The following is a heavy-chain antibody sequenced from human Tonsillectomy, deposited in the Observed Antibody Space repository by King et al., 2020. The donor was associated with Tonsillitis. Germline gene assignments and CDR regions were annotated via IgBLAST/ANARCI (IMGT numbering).Heavy chain of an antibody. CDR2: IRYGGSDGSDK. CDR1: GFTFSSYG. CDR3: ARDLRGCDYYYYGMDV. D-gene: IGHD4/OR15-4a*01. V-gene: IGHV3-30*02. J-gene: IGHJ6*02. Sequence: VQLVESGGGVVQPGGSLRLSCAASGFTFSSYGMHWVRQAPGKGLEWVAFIRYGGSDGSDKYYTDSVKGRFTISRDNSKNTRYLQMSSLRAEDTAVYYCARDLRGCDYYYYGMDVWGQGTTVTVSS.